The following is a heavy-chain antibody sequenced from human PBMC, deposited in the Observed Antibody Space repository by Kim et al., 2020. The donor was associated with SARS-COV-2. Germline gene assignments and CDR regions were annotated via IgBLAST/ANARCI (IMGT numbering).Heavy chain of an antibody. CDR1: GVNFNRND. CDR2: SSRTGENT. J-gene: IGHJ4*02. CDR3: EGGGRSLES. D-gene: IGHD3-16*01. V-gene: IGHV3-23*01. Sequence: GGSLRLSCAASGVNFNRNDMSWVRQAPGKGLQWVSTSSRTGENTFYADSVKGRFTISRDTSTNTLYLRMDSLRVEDTAVYYCEGGGRSLESWGPGTLVTV.